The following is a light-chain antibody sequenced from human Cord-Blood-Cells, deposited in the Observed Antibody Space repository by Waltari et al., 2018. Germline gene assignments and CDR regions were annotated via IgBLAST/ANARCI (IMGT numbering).Light chain of an antibody. CDR3: CSYAGSSTWV. Sequence: QSALTQPASVSGSPGQSITISCTGTSSDVGSYNLFSWYQQHPGKAPKLMIYEGSKRPSGLSNRFSGSKSGNTASLTISGLQAEDEADYYCCSYAGSSTWVFGGGTKLTVL. J-gene: IGLJ3*02. CDR2: EGS. CDR1: SSDVGSYNL. V-gene: IGLV2-23*01.